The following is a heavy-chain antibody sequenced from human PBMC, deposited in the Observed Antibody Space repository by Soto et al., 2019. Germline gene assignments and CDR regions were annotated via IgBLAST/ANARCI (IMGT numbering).Heavy chain of an antibody. Sequence: SETLSLTCTVSGGSISSSSSYWGWIRQPPGQGLEWIGHIHFTGATYYNPSLKSRVTISVYTSKNQFSLRLTSVTAAETAVYYCARLEVDLEGFVHWGPGTLVTVSS. V-gene: IGHV4-61*05. CDR2: IHFTGAT. D-gene: IGHD1-1*01. J-gene: IGHJ4*02. CDR3: ARLEVDLEGFVH. CDR1: GGSISSSSSY.